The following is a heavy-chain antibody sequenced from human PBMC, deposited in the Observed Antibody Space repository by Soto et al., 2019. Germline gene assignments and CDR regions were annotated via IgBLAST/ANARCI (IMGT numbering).Heavy chain of an antibody. CDR3: AKSPPAVAGYFDY. CDR2: TSFDGSSG. V-gene: IGHV3-30*18. Sequence: QVQLVESGGGVVQPGRSLRLSCAASGFTFSSSGMHWVRQAPGKGLEWVAVTSFDGSSGYYADSGRGRFTISRDNSNNTMYLQMNSLRAEDTAVYYCAKSPPAVAGYFDYWGQGTLVTVSS. CDR1: GFTFSSSG. J-gene: IGHJ4*02. D-gene: IGHD6-19*01.